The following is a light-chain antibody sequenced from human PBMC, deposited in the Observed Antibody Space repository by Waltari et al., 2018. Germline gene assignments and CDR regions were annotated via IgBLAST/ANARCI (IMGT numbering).Light chain of an antibody. CDR3: QQYYTSPPYT. CDR2: WAS. Sequence: DIVMTQSPDSLAVSLGERATINCKSSQSVLYSSNNKNYLAWYQQKPGQPPKLLFYWASTRESGVPDRFSGNGSGTDFTLTISSLQAEDVAVYYCQQYYTSPPYTFGQGTKLEIK. CDR1: QSVLYSSNNKNY. J-gene: IGKJ2*01. V-gene: IGKV4-1*01.